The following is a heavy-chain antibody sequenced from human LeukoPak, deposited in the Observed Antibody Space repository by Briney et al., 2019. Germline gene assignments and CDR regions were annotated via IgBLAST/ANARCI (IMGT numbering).Heavy chain of an antibody. CDR1: GFTFSTSA. V-gene: IGHV3-11*05. D-gene: IGHD5-18*01. CDR2: ISSSSSYT. CDR3: ARAKRYSYVDY. J-gene: IGHJ4*02. Sequence: GGSLRLSCAASGFTFSTSAMTWVRQAPGKGLEWVSYISSSSSYTNYADSVKGRFTISRDNAKNSLYLQMNSLRAEDTAVYYCARAKRYSYVDYWGQGTLVTVSS.